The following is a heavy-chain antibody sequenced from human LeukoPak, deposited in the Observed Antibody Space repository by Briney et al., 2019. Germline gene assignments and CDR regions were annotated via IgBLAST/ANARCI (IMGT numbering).Heavy chain of an antibody. Sequence: GGSLRLSCAASGFTFDDYAMHWVRQAPGKGLEWVSGISWNSGSIGYADSVKGRFTNSRDNAKNSLYLQMNSLRAEDTALYYCAKARDTAMVTVFDYWGQGTLVTVSS. CDR1: GFTFDDYA. J-gene: IGHJ4*02. V-gene: IGHV3-9*01. D-gene: IGHD5-18*01. CDR3: AKARDTAMVTVFDY. CDR2: ISWNSGSI.